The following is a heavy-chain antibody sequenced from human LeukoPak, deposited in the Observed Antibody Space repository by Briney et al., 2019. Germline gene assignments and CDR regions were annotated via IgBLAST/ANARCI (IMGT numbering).Heavy chain of an antibody. CDR3: AKGSGGYCSGGSCYY. V-gene: IGHV3-30-3*01. Sequence: GGSLRLSCAASGFTFSIYAMHWVRQAPGKGLEWVSLISYDGSNKYYADSVKGRFTISRDNSKNTLYLQMNSLRAEDTAVYYCAKGSGGYCSGGSCYYWGQGTLVTVSS. CDR1: GFTFSIYA. D-gene: IGHD2-15*01. J-gene: IGHJ4*02. CDR2: ISYDGSNK.